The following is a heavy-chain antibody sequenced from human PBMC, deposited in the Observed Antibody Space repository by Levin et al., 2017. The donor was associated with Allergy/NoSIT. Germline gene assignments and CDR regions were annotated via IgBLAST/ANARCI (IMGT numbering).Heavy chain of an antibody. V-gene: IGHV3-48*02. Sequence: GGSLRLSCVGSGFSFSSYNMNWVRQAPGKGLGWVSYITGSSSTIFYSDSVKGRFTISRDNAKNSLYLQMTSLRDEDTAVYYCARDFPESGSPDYWGQGTLVTVSS. CDR1: GFSFSSYN. CDR3: ARDFPESGSPDY. J-gene: IGHJ4*02. CDR2: ITGSSSTI. D-gene: IGHD3-10*01.